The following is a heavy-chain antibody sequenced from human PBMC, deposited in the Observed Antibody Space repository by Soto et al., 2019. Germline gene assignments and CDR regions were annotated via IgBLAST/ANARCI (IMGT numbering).Heavy chain of an antibody. CDR1: GFSFSSYE. Sequence: XVCLRLSCAACGFSFSSYEMNWVRQAPGKGLEWVSYISSSGSTIYYADSVKGRFTISRDNAKNSLYLQMNSLRAEDTAVYYCARVGSRGRALRFPNWFDPWGQGTLVTVSS. D-gene: IGHD2-15*01. CDR3: ARVGSRGRALRFPNWFDP. CDR2: ISSSGSTI. V-gene: IGHV3-48*03. J-gene: IGHJ5*02.